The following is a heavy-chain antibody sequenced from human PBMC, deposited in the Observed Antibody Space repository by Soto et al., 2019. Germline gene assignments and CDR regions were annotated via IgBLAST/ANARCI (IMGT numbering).Heavy chain of an antibody. J-gene: IGHJ6*03. CDR2: INHSGST. CDR1: GGSFSGYY. Sequence: SETLSLTCAVYGGSFSGYYWSWIRQPPGKGLEWIGEINHSGSTNYNPSLKSRVTISVDTSKNQFSLKLSSVTAADTAVYYCARGHLLRVQRHYYYYMDVWGKGTTVTVSS. V-gene: IGHV4-34*01. CDR3: ARGHLLRVQRHYYYYMDV. D-gene: IGHD3-10*01.